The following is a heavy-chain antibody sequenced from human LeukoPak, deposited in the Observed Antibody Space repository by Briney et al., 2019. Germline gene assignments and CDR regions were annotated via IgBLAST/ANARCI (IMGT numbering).Heavy chain of an antibody. CDR3: ARGDDWFDP. V-gene: IGHV4-59*02. CDR1: GGSVSSYY. CDR2: IYYSGST. Sequence: SEALSLTCTVSGGSVSSYYWSWIRQPPGKGLEWIGYIYYSGSTNYNPSLKSRVTISVDTSKNQFSLKLSSVTAADTAVYYCARGDDWFDPWGQGTLVTVSS. J-gene: IGHJ5*02.